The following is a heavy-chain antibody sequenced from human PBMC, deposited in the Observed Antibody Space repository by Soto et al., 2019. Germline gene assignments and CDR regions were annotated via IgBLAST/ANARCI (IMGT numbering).Heavy chain of an antibody. CDR1: GGSISSSSYY. CDR3: ATMGATAGSYYFEY. D-gene: IGHD1-26*01. Sequence: PSETLSLTCTVSGGSISSSSYYWGWIRQPPGKGLEWIGSIFYSGSTYYNPSLKSRVTISVDTSKNQFSLKLTSVTAADTAVYYCATMGATAGSYYFEYGGQGA. V-gene: IGHV4-39*01. J-gene: IGHJ4*02. CDR2: IFYSGST.